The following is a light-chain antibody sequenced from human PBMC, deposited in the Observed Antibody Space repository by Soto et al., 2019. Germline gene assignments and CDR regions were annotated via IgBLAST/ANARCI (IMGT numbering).Light chain of an antibody. CDR3: QQSYSTPYT. J-gene: IGKJ2*01. V-gene: IGKV1-39*01. CDR1: QSISSY. Sequence: DIQMTQSPSSLSASVGDRVTITCRASQSISSYLNWYQQKPWKAPKLLIYAASSLQGVVPSRFSGSGSGTDFTLTISSLQPEDFATYYCQQSYSTPYTFGQGTKLEIK. CDR2: AAS.